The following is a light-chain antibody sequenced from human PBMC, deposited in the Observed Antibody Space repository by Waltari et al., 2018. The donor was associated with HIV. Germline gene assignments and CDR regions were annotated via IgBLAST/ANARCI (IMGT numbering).Light chain of an antibody. CDR3: HQYNSWPPRYT. CDR1: QSVASS. J-gene: IGKJ2*01. V-gene: IGKV3-15*01. CDR2: GAS. Sequence: SLSPGERAILSCRASQSVASSLAWYQQKPGQAPRLLIYGASTRAAGIPGRFSGSGSGTEFTLTISSLQSEDSAIYFCHQYNSWPPRYTFGQGTKLEI.